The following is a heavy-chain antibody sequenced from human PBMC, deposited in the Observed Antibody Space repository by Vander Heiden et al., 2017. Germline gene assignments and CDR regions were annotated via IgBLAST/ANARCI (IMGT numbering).Heavy chain of an antibody. Sequence: QVQLVESGGGVVQPGRSLRLSCAASGFPFSSSAMHWVRQAPGKGLEWVAVITYAGSNKYYADSVTGRFTISRDNSKNTLYLQMNSLRVEDTAVYYCARDEDYAYYFDYWGQGTLVTVSS. CDR3: ARDEDYAYYFDY. CDR2: ITYAGSNK. D-gene: IGHD2-2*01. CDR1: GFPFSSSA. J-gene: IGHJ4*02. V-gene: IGHV3-30*01.